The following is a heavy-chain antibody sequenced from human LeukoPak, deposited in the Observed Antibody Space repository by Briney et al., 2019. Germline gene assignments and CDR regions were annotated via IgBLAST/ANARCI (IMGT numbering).Heavy chain of an antibody. J-gene: IGHJ4*02. Sequence: PSETLSLTCAVYGGSFSGYYWSWIRQPPGQELAWIGEINHSGSTNYNPSLKSRVTISVDTSKNQFSLKLSSVTAADTAVYYCARGPTFGGVIALYYSDYWGQGTLVTVSS. D-gene: IGHD3-16*02. CDR1: GGSFSGYY. V-gene: IGHV4-34*01. CDR2: INHSGST. CDR3: ARGPTFGGVIALYYSDY.